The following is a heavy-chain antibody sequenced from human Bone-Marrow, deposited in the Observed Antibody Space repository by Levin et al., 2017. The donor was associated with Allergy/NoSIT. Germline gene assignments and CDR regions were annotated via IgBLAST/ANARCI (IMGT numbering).Heavy chain of an antibody. CDR3: ASLGYTISYYDYAMDV. J-gene: IGHJ6*02. CDR1: GGSISNSY. D-gene: IGHD5-12*01. CDR2: IKNSGTT. V-gene: IGHV4-59*01. Sequence: PGGSLRLSCSVSGGSISNSYWSWIRQAPGKGLEWIGYIKNSGTTKYNPSLNSRVTISADTSKNQVSLRLTSVTAAGTAVYYCASLGYTISYYDYAMDVWGQGTTVTVSS.